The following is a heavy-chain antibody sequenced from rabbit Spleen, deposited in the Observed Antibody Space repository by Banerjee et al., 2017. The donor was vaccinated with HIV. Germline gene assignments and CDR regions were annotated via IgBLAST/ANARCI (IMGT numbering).Heavy chain of an antibody. D-gene: IGHD1-1*01. CDR2: IEAGSSGFT. J-gene: IGHJ6*01. CDR3: ARDTSSSFSSYGMDL. V-gene: IGHV1S45*01. CDR1: GVSFSVSSY. Sequence: QEQLEESGGGLVKPEASLTLTCIASGVSFSVSSYMCWVRQAPGKGLEWIACIEAGSSGFTYFASWAKGRFTISKTSSTTVTLQMTSLTAADTATYFCARDTSSSFSSYGMDLWGPGTLVTVS.